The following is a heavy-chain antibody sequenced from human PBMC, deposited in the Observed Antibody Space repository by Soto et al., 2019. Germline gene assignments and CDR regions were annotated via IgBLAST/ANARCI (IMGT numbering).Heavy chain of an antibody. D-gene: IGHD6-13*01. CDR1: GFTFSSYG. Sequence: AVGSLRLSCAASGFTFSSYGMHWVRQDPGKGLEWEAVISYDGSNKYYADSVKGRFTISRDNSKNTLYLQMNSLRAEDTAVYYCAKERWYSSSWYEDYWGQGTLVTVSS. V-gene: IGHV3-30*18. CDR2: ISYDGSNK. CDR3: AKERWYSSSWYEDY. J-gene: IGHJ4*02.